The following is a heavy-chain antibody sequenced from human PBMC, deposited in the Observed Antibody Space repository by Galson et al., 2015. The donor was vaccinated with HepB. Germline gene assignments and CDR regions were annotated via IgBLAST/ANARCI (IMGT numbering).Heavy chain of an antibody. CDR2: ISAYNGNT. CDR3: ARDSRGGYVGY. J-gene: IGHJ4*02. CDR1: GYTFTSYG. D-gene: IGHD5-24*01. Sequence: SCKASGYTFTSYGISWVRQAPGQGLEWMGWISAYNGNTNYAQKLQGRVTMTTATSTRTAYMELMSLRSDDTAVYSRARDSRGGYVGYWGQGTLVTVSS. V-gene: IGHV1-18*01.